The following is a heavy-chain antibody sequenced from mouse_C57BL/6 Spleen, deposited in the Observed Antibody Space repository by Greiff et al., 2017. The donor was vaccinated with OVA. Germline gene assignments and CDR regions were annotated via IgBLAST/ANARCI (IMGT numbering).Heavy chain of an antibody. CDR2: INPGSGGT. CDR3: ARGGEIYYGYV. D-gene: IGHD2-2*01. J-gene: IGHJ1*03. Sequence: QVQLKESGAELVRPGTSVKVSCKASGYAFTNYLLAGVKQRPGQGLEWIGVINPGSGGTNYNEKFKGKATLTADKSSSTAYMQLSSLTSEDSAVYFCARGGEIYYGYVWGTGTTVTVSS. CDR1: GYAFTNYL. V-gene: IGHV1-54*01.